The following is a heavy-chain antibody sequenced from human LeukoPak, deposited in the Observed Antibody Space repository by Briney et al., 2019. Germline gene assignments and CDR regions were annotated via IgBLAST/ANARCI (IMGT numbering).Heavy chain of an antibody. Sequence: PGGSLRLSCAASGFTFSSYSMNWVRQAPGKWLEWVSSISSSSSYIYYADSVKGRFTISRDNAKNSLYLQMNSLRAEDTAVYYCASVPPSIAVAGTDDYWGQGTLVTVSS. J-gene: IGHJ4*02. D-gene: IGHD6-19*01. CDR3: ASVPPSIAVAGTDDY. CDR2: ISSSSSYI. V-gene: IGHV3-21*01. CDR1: GFTFSSYS.